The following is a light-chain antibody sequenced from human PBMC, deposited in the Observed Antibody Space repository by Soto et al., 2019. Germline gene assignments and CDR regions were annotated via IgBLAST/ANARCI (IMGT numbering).Light chain of an antibody. CDR3: QQYGSSRT. Sequence: EIVLTQSPCTLSLSPGERATLSCRASQSVSSSYLAWYQQKPGQAPRLLIYGASSRATGIPDRFSGSGSGTYFTLTISRLEPEDFAVYYCQQYGSSRTFGQGTKLEIK. CDR2: GAS. J-gene: IGKJ2*01. CDR1: QSVSSSY. V-gene: IGKV3-20*01.